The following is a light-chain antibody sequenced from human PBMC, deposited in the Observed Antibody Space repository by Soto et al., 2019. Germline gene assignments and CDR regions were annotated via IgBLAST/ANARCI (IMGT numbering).Light chain of an antibody. J-gene: IGLJ2*01. CDR2: SDT. CDR1: NIGCKG. V-gene: IGLV3-21*01. CDR3: QVWDSGSAHVL. Sequence: SYELTQPPSVSVAPGETARISCGGNNIGCKGVHWYQQKPGQAPVLVIYSDTDLPPVIPERFSGSNSANMATLTISRVEAGDEADYYCQVWDSGSAHVLFGGGTKLTVL.